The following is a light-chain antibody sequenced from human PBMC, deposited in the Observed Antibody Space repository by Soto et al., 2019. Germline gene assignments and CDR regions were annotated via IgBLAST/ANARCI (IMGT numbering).Light chain of an antibody. J-gene: IGKJ1*01. Sequence: DIQMTQSPSSLSASIGDRVTITCRASQSISSNLNWYQQKVGKAPDLLIYAASSLKSGVPSRFSGGGSGTDFTLTISSLQPEDFATYFCQQAYSSPWTFGQGTKVDI. CDR2: AAS. CDR3: QQAYSSPWT. CDR1: QSISSN. V-gene: IGKV1-39*01.